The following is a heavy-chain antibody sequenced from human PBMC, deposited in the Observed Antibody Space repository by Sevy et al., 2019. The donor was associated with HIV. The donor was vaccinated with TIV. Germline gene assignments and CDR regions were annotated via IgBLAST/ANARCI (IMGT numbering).Heavy chain of an antibody. CDR1: GFTFSNYA. Sequence: GGSLRLSCAATGFTFSNYAMHWVRQAPGKGMECVAIIWSDGAYQYHGDSVKGRFTISRDNSKSTLYLQMNNVRVEDTAVYYCARGGYYYDNAAYYALDSWGQGTLVTVSS. V-gene: IGHV3-33*01. CDR2: IWSDGAYQ. J-gene: IGHJ4*02. CDR3: ARGGYYYDNAAYYALDS. D-gene: IGHD3-22*01.